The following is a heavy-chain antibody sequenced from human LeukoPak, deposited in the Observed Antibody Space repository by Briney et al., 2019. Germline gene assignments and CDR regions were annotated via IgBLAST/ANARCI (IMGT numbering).Heavy chain of an antibody. CDR2: INHSGST. D-gene: IGHD3-22*01. Sequence: PSETLSLTCAVYGGSFSGYYWIWIRQPPGKGLEWIGEINHSGSTNYNPSLKSRVTISVDTSKNQFSLKLSSVTAADTAVYYCARASQAPPYYYDSSGLIDYWGQGTLVTVSS. J-gene: IGHJ4*02. CDR3: ARASQAPPYYYDSSGLIDY. CDR1: GGSFSGYY. V-gene: IGHV4-34*01.